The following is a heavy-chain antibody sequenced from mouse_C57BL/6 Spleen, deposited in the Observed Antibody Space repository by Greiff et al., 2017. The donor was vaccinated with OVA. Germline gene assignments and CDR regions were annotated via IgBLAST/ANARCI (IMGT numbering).Heavy chain of an antibody. J-gene: IGHJ2*01. CDR2: IHPNSGST. Sequence: QVHVKQSGAELVKPGASVKLSCKASGYTFTSYWMHWVKQRPGQGLEWIGMIHPNSGSTNYNEKFKSKATLTVDKSSSTAYMQLSSLTSEDSAVYYCARSYDFYYFDYWGQGTTLTVSS. CDR3: ARSYDFYYFDY. D-gene: IGHD2-4*01. V-gene: IGHV1-64*01. CDR1: GYTFTSYW.